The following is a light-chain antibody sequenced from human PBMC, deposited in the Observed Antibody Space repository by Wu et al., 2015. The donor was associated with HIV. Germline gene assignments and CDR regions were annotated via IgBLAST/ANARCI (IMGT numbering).Light chain of an antibody. CDR1: QRVSTF. V-gene: IGKV3-11*01. CDR3: QQRSNWPYT. J-gene: IGKJ2*01. CDR2: GAS. Sequence: DIVLTQSPATLSSSPGGRATLSCRASQRVSTFVAWYQHRPGQAPRLVIYGASNRATGIPARFSGSGSETDFTLTISSLEPEDFAVYYCQQRSNWPYTFGQGTKVRSN.